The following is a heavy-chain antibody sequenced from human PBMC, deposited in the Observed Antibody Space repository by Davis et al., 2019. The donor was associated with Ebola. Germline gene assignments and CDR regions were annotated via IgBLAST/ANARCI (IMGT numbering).Heavy chain of an antibody. CDR2: INPHNGNT. J-gene: IGHJ4*02. CDR3: ARAQFPTTSDH. D-gene: IGHD1-1*01. V-gene: IGHV1-18*04. CDR1: GYTFTNYG. Sequence: ASVKVSCKASGYTFTNYGITWVRQAPGQGLEWMGWINPHNGNTNYAQNVHGRVIMTSDTATTTAYMEVGSLRSDDTAVYYCARAQFPTTSDHWGQGTLVTVSS.